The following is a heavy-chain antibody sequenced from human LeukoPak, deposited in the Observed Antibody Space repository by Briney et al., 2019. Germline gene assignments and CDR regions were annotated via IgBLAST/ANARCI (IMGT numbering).Heavy chain of an antibody. CDR2: IYYSGST. V-gene: IGHV4-61*05. D-gene: IGHD1-20*01. Sequence: SETLSLTCTVSGGSISSSSYYWGCIRQPPGKGLECIGYIYYSGSTNYNPSLKSRVTISLDTSKKQFSLQLSSVTAADTAVYYCARYPPGYNWNDLNWFDPWGQGTLVTVSS. CDR1: GGSISSSSYY. J-gene: IGHJ5*02. CDR3: ARYPPGYNWNDLNWFDP.